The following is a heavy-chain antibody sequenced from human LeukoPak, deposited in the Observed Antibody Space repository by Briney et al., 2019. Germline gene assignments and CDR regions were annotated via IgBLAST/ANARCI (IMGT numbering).Heavy chain of an antibody. D-gene: IGHD3-22*01. CDR2: ISYDGSNK. Sequence: GGSLRLSCAASGFTFSSYAMHWVRQAPGKGLEWVAVISYDGSNKYYADSVKGRFTISRDNSKNTLYLQMNSLRAEDTAVYYCATEGLYYYDSLDYWGQGTLVTVSS. J-gene: IGHJ4*02. CDR3: ATEGLYYYDSLDY. CDR1: GFTFSSYA. V-gene: IGHV3-30*14.